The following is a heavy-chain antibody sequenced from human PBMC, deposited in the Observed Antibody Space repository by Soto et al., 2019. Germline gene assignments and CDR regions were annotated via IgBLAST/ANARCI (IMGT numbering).Heavy chain of an antibody. V-gene: IGHV3-21*01. J-gene: IGHJ4*02. CDR3: ARDPIPVPMYYFDY. CDR2: ISGGSSYI. Sequence: PGGSLRLSCAASGFTFSNYSMNWVRQAPGKGLEWVSSISGGSSYIYYADSVKGRFTISRDNAKNPLSLQMNSVRAEDTAVYFCARDPIPVPMYYFDYWGQGSLVTVSS. CDR1: GFTFSNYS. D-gene: IGHD6-19*01.